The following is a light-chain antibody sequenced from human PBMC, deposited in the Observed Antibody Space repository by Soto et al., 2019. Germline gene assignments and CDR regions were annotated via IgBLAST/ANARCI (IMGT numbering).Light chain of an antibody. Sequence: EIVLTQSPGTLSLSPGERATLSCRASQSVSSSFLAWYQQTPGQAPRLLIYGASRRATGIPDRFSGRGSGTDFTLTISSLEPEDFAVYYCQQRSNWPLTFGGGTRWIA. CDR1: QSVSSSF. J-gene: IGKJ4*01. CDR3: QQRSNWPLT. CDR2: GAS. V-gene: IGKV3D-20*02.